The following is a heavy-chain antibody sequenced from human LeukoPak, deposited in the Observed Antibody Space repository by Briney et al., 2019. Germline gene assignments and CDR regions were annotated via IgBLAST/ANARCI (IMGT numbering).Heavy chain of an antibody. CDR3: ARAYSGSYYDWFDP. J-gene: IGHJ5*02. V-gene: IGHV3-48*01. Sequence: PGGSLRLSCAASGFTFSSYSMNWVRQAPGKGLEWVSYISSSSSTIYYADSVKGRFTISRDNAKNSLYLQMNSLRAEDTAVYYCARAYSGSYYDWFDPWGQGTLVTVSS. CDR1: GFTFSSYS. D-gene: IGHD1-26*01. CDR2: ISSSSSTI.